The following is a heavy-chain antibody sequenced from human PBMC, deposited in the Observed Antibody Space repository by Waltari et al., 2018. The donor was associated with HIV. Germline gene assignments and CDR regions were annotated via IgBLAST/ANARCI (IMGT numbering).Heavy chain of an antibody. V-gene: IGHV4-59*01. D-gene: IGHD6-19*01. CDR2: IYYTGST. CDR1: GGSIRGDY. J-gene: IGHJ4*02. CDR3: AKESWAHSSGWQFDY. Sequence: QVHLQESGPGLVKASETLSLTCSVSGGSIRGDYWSWIRQPPGTGLEWIGYIYYTGSTHYNPSLKSRITMSLSPSKTQFSLKVNSVTSADTGVYYCAKESWAHSSGWQFDYWGPGILVTVSS.